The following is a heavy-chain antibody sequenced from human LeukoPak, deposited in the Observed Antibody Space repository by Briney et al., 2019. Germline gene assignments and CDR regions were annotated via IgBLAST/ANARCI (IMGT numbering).Heavy chain of an antibody. D-gene: IGHD2-8*01. Sequence: PSETLSVTPTVPVGSICSYNWCWIRPRPREGRGRIGYIYYSGSTNYNPSLKSRVTISVDTSKNQFSLKLSSVTAADTAVYYCARDRSLLMGAFDIWGQGTMVTVSS. CDR3: ARDRSLLMGAFDI. V-gene: IGHV4-59*01. CDR1: VGSICSYN. J-gene: IGHJ3*02. CDR2: IYYSGST.